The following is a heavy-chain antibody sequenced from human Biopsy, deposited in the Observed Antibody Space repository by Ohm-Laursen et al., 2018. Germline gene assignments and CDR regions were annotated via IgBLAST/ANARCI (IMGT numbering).Heavy chain of an antibody. Sequence: PPGTLSLTCTVSGGSITSYYWNWIRQSPGKGLEWIGFIYYTGHTNYNPSLKSRATISVDTSKNQFSLKVISVTAADTAVYYCARLTGDPSYWGQGILVTVSS. D-gene: IGHD7-27*01. CDR2: IYYTGHT. CDR1: GGSITSYY. CDR3: ARLTGDPSY. V-gene: IGHV4-59*01. J-gene: IGHJ4*02.